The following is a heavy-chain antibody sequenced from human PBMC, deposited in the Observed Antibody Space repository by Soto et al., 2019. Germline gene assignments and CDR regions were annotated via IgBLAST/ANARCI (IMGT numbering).Heavy chain of an antibody. D-gene: IGHD3-3*01. V-gene: IGHV1-8*02. Sequence: ASVKVSCKASGYTFTSYGISWVRQAPGQGLEWMGWMNPNSGNTGYAQKFQGRVTMTRNTSISTAYMELSSLRSEDTAVYYCAGATGSSGNYYYMDVWGKGTTVTVSS. CDR2: MNPNSGNT. CDR3: AGATGSSGNYYYMDV. CDR1: GYTFTSYG. J-gene: IGHJ6*03.